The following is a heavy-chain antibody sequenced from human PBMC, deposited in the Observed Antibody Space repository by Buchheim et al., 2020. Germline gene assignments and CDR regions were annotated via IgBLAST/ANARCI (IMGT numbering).Heavy chain of an antibody. J-gene: IGHJ6*02. Sequence: EVQVVESGGDLVQPGGSLRLSCATSGFTFNNRWMHWVRQVPGKGLVWVSHINSDGSTTTYADSVKGRFTISRDNAKNTLYLQMNSLRAEDTAVYYCARDSSYSLDVWGQGTT. V-gene: IGHV3-74*01. CDR3: ARDSSYSLDV. CDR2: INSDGSTT. CDR1: GFTFNNRW.